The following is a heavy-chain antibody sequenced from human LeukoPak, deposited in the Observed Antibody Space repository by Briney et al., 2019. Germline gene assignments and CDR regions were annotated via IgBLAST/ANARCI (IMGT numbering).Heavy chain of an antibody. CDR3: ARDLRSYHDY. Sequence: SETLSLTCTVSGGSISSYYWSWIRQPPGKGLEWIGYIYYSGSTNYNPSLKSRVTISVDTSKNQFSLKLSSVTAADTAVYYCARDLRSYHDYWGQGTLVTASS. CDR1: GGSISSYY. D-gene: IGHD1-26*01. V-gene: IGHV4-59*01. CDR2: IYYSGST. J-gene: IGHJ4*02.